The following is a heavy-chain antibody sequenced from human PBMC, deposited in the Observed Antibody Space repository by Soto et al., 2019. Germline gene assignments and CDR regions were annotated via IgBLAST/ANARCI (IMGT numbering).Heavy chain of an antibody. CDR2: INAGNGNT. V-gene: IGHV1-3*01. J-gene: IGHJ6*02. CDR3: ARDLGATKPYYYYYGMDV. D-gene: IGHD1-26*01. Sequence: GASVKVSCKASGHTFTSYAMHWVRQAPGQRLEWMGWINAGNGNTKYSQKFQGRVTITRDTSASTAYMELSSLRSEDTAVYYCARDLGATKPYYYYYGMDVWGQGTTVTVSS. CDR1: GHTFTSYA.